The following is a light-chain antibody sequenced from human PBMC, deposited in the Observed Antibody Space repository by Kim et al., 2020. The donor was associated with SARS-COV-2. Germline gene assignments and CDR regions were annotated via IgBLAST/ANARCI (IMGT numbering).Light chain of an antibody. V-gene: IGKV3-15*01. CDR2: RAS. CDR1: HKVWSN. J-gene: IGKJ4*02. Sequence: PGETAPPSCGARHKVWSNLAWYQTKPGRAPRPLIYRASTRATGIPARFSGSGSGTEFTLTIGGLQSDDSALYYCQHYAIRPLTFGGGTKVDIK. CDR3: QHYAIRPLT.